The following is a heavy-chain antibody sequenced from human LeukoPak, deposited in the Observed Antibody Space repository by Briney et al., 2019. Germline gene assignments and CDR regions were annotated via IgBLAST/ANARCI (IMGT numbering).Heavy chain of an antibody. V-gene: IGHV4-4*02. D-gene: IGHD6-13*01. CDR3: ARGRAAAGPSDFDY. CDR2: IYHSGST. CDR1: GGSISSSNW. Sequence: SETLSLTCAVSGGSISSSNWWSWVRQPPGKGLEWIGEIYHSGSTNYNPSLKSRVTISVDKSKNQFSLKLSSVPAADTAVYYCARGRAAAGPSDFDYWGQGTLVTVSS. J-gene: IGHJ4*02.